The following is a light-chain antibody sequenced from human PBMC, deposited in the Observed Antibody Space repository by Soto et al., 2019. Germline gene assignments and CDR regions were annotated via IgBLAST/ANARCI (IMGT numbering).Light chain of an antibody. CDR2: EVS. Sequence: QSALTQPASVSGSPGQSITISCTGSSSDIGTYNLVSWYQQQPGKAPRLVIYEVSGRPSGVSVRFSGSKSGNTASLTISGLQVDDEGAYYCSSYTKTSPAYVFGTGSKLTVL. J-gene: IGLJ1*01. V-gene: IGLV2-14*01. CDR1: SSDIGTYNL. CDR3: SSYTKTSPAYV.